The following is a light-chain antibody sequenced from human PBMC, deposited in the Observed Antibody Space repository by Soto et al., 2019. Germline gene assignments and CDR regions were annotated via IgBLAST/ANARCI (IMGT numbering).Light chain of an antibody. CDR1: NSDIGSNS. CDR2: DND. J-gene: IGLJ2*01. CDR3: GTWDSSLDAGV. V-gene: IGLV1-51*01. Sequence: QSVLTQPPSVSAAPGQKVTISCSGSNSDIGSNSVSWYQQHPGTAPKLLIYDNDKRPSDIPDRFSGSRSGTSATLVIAGLQTGDEADYYCGTWDSSLDAGVFGGGTKLTVL.